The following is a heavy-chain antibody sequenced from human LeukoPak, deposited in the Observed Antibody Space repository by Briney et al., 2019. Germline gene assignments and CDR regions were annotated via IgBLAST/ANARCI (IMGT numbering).Heavy chain of an antibody. Sequence: GRSLRLSGAASGFTFSSYAMHWVRQAPGKGLEWVAVISYDGSNKYYADSVKGRFTISRDNSKNTLYLQMNSLRAEDTAVYYCAREKLWFGEGGVDYWGQGTLVTVSS. CDR3: AREKLWFGEGGVDY. D-gene: IGHD3-10*01. CDR2: ISYDGSNK. J-gene: IGHJ4*02. V-gene: IGHV3-30-3*01. CDR1: GFTFSSYA.